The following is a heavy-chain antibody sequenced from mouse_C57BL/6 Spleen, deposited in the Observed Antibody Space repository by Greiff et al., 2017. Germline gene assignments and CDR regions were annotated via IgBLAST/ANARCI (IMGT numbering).Heavy chain of an antibody. J-gene: IGHJ1*03. CDR2: IYPGDGDT. V-gene: IGHV1-82*01. Sequence: QVQLKESGPELVKPGASVKISCKASGYAFSSSWMNWVKQRPGKGLEWIGRIYPGDGDTNYNGKFKGKATLTADKSSSTAYMQLSSLTSEDSAVYFCARSADNYYGSSDWYFDVWGTGTTVTVSS. CDR1: GYAFSSSW. CDR3: ARSADNYYGSSDWYFDV. D-gene: IGHD1-1*01.